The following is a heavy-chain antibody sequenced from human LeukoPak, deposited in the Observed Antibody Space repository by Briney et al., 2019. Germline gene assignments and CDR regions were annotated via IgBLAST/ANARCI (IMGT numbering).Heavy chain of an antibody. Sequence: PGGSLRLSCAASGFTFSSYSMNWVRQAPGNGLEWVSSISSSSSYIYYADSVKGRFTISRDNAKNSLYLQMNSLRAEDTAVYYCARADLSRGYYFDYWGQGTLVTVSS. CDR3: ARADLSRGYYFDY. J-gene: IGHJ4*02. V-gene: IGHV3-21*01. D-gene: IGHD3-10*01. CDR1: GFTFSSYS. CDR2: ISSSSSYI.